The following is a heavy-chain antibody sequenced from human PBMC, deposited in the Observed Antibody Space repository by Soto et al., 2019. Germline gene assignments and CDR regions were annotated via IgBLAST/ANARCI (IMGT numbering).Heavy chain of an antibody. CDR2: IIPMFAAS. D-gene: IGHD2-15*01. J-gene: IGHJ4*02. Sequence: QVQLAQSGAEVRKPGSSVKVSCGASGGSFSDFAFSWVRQAPGQGLEWMGGIIPMFAASKYAQRFQDRVTLTADDSTNTVYLALSSLTSDDTATYYCARGGIVAVPAALSSYHDYTNYRFDSWGQGTLVTVSS. CDR1: GGSFSDFA. CDR3: ARGGIVAVPAALSSYHDYTNYRFDS. V-gene: IGHV1-69*01.